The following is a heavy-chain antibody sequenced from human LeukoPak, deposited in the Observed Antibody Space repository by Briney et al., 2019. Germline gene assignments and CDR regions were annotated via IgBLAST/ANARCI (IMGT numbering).Heavy chain of an antibody. CDR2: ISYDGSNK. V-gene: IGHV3-30-3*01. CDR3: ARDGSQDYGDWGYFDY. D-gene: IGHD4-17*01. J-gene: IGHJ4*02. CDR1: GFTFSSYA. Sequence: GRSLRLSCAASGFTFSSYAMHWVRQAPGKGLEWVAVISYDGSNKYYADSVKGRFTISRDNSKNTLYLQMDSLRAEDTAVYYCARDGSQDYGDWGYFDYWGQGTLVTVSS.